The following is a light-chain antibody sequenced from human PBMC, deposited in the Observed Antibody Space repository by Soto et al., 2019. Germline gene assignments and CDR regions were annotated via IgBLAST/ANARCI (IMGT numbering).Light chain of an antibody. Sequence: DIQMTQSPSTLSASVGDRVTITCRASQSISSWLAWYQQKPGKAPKLLLYKASSLESGVPSRFSGSGSGTEFPLTISSLQPDDFATYYCQQYNSSPTFGQGTKVEIK. J-gene: IGKJ1*01. CDR2: KAS. V-gene: IGKV1-5*03. CDR1: QSISSW. CDR3: QQYNSSPT.